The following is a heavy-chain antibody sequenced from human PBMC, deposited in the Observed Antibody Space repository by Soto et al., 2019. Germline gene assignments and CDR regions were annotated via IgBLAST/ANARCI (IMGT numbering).Heavy chain of an antibody. Sequence: ASVKVSCKASGYTFTSYDINWVRQATGQGLEWMGWMNPNSGNTGYAQKFQGRVTMTRNTSISTAYMELSSLRSEDTAVYYCAREVTTTEDRFDPWGQGTLVTVYS. CDR3: AREVTTTEDRFDP. D-gene: IGHD4-4*01. CDR2: MNPNSGNT. V-gene: IGHV1-8*01. CDR1: GYTFTSYD. J-gene: IGHJ5*02.